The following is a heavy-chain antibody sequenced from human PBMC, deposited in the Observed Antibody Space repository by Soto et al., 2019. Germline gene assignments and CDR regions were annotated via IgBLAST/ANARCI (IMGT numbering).Heavy chain of an antibody. CDR1: GDSMIYSC. Sequence: SETMSLTCTVSGDSMIYSCWSWIRLHTGKGLEWIGSIYYSGSTYYNPSLKSRVTISVDTSKNQFSLKLSSVTVADTAVYYCATRDYDFWSGLGWFDPWGQGTLVTVSS. CDR3: ATRDYDFWSGLGWFDP. D-gene: IGHD3-3*01. J-gene: IGHJ5*02. V-gene: IGHV4-59*05. CDR2: IYYSGST.